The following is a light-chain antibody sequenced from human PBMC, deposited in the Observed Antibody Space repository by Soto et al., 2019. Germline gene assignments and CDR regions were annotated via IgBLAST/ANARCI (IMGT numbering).Light chain of an antibody. Sequence: AIQMTQSPSSLSASVGDRVTITCRASQGIRSDLGWYQQKPGKAPKLLISAASSLQSGVPSRFSGSGSGTDFTLTISSLQPEDFATYYCLQDYNYPWTFGQGTKVEIK. V-gene: IGKV1-6*01. CDR2: AAS. CDR3: LQDYNYPWT. J-gene: IGKJ1*01. CDR1: QGIRSD.